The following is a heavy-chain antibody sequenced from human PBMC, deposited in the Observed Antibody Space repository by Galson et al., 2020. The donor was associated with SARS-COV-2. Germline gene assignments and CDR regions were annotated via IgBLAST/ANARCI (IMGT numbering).Heavy chain of an antibody. J-gene: IGHJ3*02. V-gene: IGHV3-33*01. D-gene: IGHD6-19*01. CDR3: ARSEHSSGWDDTFDI. CDR2: IWYAGSNK. CDR1: GFTFSSYG. Sequence: QASETLSLTCAASGFTFSSYGMHWVRQAPGKGLEWVAVIWYAGSNKYYADSVKGRFTISRDNSKNTLYLQMNSLRAEDTAVYYCARSEHSSGWDDTFDIWGQGTMVTVSS.